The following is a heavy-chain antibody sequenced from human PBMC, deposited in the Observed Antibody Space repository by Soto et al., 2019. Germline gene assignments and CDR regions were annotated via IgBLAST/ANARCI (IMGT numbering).Heavy chain of an antibody. D-gene: IGHD3-22*01. Sequence: VASVKVSCKASGYTFTSYGISWVRQAPGQGLEWMGWISAYNGNTNYAQKLQGRVTMTTDTSTSTAYMELRSLRSDDTAVYYCARAYYYDSSGYPIPYYYYGMDVWGQGTTVTVSS. CDR3: ARAYYYDSSGYPIPYYYYGMDV. CDR1: GYTFTSYG. CDR2: ISAYNGNT. V-gene: IGHV1-18*01. J-gene: IGHJ6*02.